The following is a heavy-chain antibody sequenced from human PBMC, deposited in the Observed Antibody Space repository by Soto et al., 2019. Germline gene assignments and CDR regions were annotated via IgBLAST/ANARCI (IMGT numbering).Heavy chain of an antibody. D-gene: IGHD3-10*01. CDR1: GFTFSSYG. V-gene: IGHV3-33*01. Sequence: GGSLRLSCAASGFTFSSYGMHWVRQAPGKGLEWVAVIWYDGSNKYYADSVKGRFTISRDNSKNTVYLQMNSLRAEDTAVYYCARENLRIEHNGLLWFGEYGAYYYGMDVWGQGTTVTVSS. J-gene: IGHJ6*02. CDR2: IWYDGSNK. CDR3: ARENLRIEHNGLLWFGEYGAYYYGMDV.